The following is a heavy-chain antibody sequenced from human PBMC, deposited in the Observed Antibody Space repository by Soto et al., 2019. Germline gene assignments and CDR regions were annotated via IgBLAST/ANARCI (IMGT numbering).Heavy chain of an antibody. J-gene: IGHJ6*02. CDR1: GFTFSSYS. D-gene: IGHD6-19*01. CDR2: ISSSSSYI. V-gene: IGHV3-21*01. CDR3: ARVQRERSVAGFNYYGMDV. Sequence: GGSLRLSCAASGFTFSSYSMTWVRQAPGKGLEWVSSISSSSSYIYYADSVKGRFTISRDNTKNSLYLQMSSLRAEDTAVYYCARVQRERSVAGFNYYGMDVWGQGTTVTVSS.